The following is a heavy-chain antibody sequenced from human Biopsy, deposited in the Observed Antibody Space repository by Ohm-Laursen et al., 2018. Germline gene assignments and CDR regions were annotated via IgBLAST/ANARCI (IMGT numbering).Heavy chain of an antibody. CDR3: ARGETYYAFWSDSETLYGMDV. Sequence: SLRLSCAAPGVTFSSYWMSWVRQARGKGLEWVANIKEDGSEKHYVDSVKGRFTISRDNAKNSLFLQMNSLRAEDTAVYYCARGETYYAFWSDSETLYGMDVWGQGTTVTVSS. J-gene: IGHJ6*02. CDR2: IKEDGSEK. CDR1: GVTFSSYW. V-gene: IGHV3-7*01. D-gene: IGHD3-3*01.